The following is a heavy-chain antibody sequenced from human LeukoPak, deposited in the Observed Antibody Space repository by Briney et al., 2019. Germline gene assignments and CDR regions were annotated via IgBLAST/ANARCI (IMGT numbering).Heavy chain of an antibody. CDR3: ARHLLRTSTSFDY. Sequence: KASETLSLTCTVSGGSISSGSYYRGWIRQPPGKGLEWVGSIYHSGSTYYNPSLKSRVTISVDTSKNQFSLKLSSVTAADTAVYYCARHLLRTSTSFDYWDQGNLVTVSS. D-gene: IGHD1-14*01. J-gene: IGHJ4*02. CDR1: GGSISSGSYY. V-gene: IGHV4-39*07. CDR2: IYHSGST.